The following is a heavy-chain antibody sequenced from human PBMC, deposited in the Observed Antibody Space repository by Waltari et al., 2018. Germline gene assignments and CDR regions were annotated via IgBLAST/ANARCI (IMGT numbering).Heavy chain of an antibody. Sequence: QVQLVQSGAEVKRPGASVKVSCKASGYTFTAYYMHWVRQAPGQGLEWMGWINPKSGDTGYAQKFQGRVTMTRDTSISTAYMEVSRLTSDDTAVYYCHRGAYEDGDDYWGQGTLVTVSP. CDR3: HRGAYEDGDDY. V-gene: IGHV1-2*02. CDR1: GYTFTAYY. D-gene: IGHD3-10*01. CDR2: INPKSGDT. J-gene: IGHJ4*02.